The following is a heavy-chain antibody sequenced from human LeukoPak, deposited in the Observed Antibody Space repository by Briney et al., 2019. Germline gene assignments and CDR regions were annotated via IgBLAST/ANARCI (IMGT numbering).Heavy chain of an antibody. J-gene: IGHJ3*02. Sequence: SETLSLTCTVSGGSISSYYWSWIRQPAGKGLEWIGRIYTSGSTNYNPSLKGRVTMSVDTSKNQFSLKLSSVTAADTAVYYCARGLRDFWSGTYAFDIWGQGTMVTVSS. CDR2: IYTSGST. CDR3: ARGLRDFWSGTYAFDI. D-gene: IGHD3-3*01. V-gene: IGHV4-4*07. CDR1: GGSISSYY.